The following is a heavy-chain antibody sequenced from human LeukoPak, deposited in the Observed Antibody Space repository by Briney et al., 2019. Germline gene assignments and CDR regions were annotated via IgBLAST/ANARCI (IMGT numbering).Heavy chain of an antibody. J-gene: IGHJ4*02. CDR1: GFPLSSYA. CDR3: ARAPVTSCRGAFCYPFDY. D-gene: IGHD2-15*01. CDR2: TSSSDAGV. Sequence: AGGSLRLSCAASGFPLSSYAMSWVRQGPGKGLEWVAATSSSDAGVYHADSVRGRFTISRDNSKNTLYLQMNSLRVEDAAVYYCARAPVTSCRGAFCYPFDYWGQGTLVTVSS. V-gene: IGHV3-23*01.